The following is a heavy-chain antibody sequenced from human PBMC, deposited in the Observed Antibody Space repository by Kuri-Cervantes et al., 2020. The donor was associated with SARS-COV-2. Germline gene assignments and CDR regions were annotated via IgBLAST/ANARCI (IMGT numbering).Heavy chain of an antibody. Sequence: SETLSLTCTVSGGSISSTSDYWGWIRQPPGKGLEWIGYIYYSGSTNYNPSLKSRVTMSVDTSKNQFSLKLSSVTAADTAVYYCARVWYYDSSGHQWYFDLWGRGTLVTVSS. CDR1: GGSISSTSDY. CDR3: ARVWYYDSSGHQWYFDL. J-gene: IGHJ2*01. D-gene: IGHD3-22*01. V-gene: IGHV4-61*05. CDR2: IYYSGST.